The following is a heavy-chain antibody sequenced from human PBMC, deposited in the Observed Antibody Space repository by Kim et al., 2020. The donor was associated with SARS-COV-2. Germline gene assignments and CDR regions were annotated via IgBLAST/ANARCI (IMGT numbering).Heavy chain of an antibody. J-gene: IGHJ4*02. V-gene: IGHV3-30*18. CDR1: GFMFSKYG. Sequence: GGSLRLSCAASGFMFSKYGLHWVRQAPGKGLEWLALISFDGNTEYYPESVKGRFTISRDNSKNTVYLQMNSLSAEDTAMYFCAKDQEMNNFDYWGQGTL. CDR3: AKDQEMNNFDY. CDR2: ISFDGNTE.